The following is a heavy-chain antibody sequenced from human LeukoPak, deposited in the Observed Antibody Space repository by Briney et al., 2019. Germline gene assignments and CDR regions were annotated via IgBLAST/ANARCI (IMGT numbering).Heavy chain of an antibody. Sequence: PSETLSLTCTVSGGSISSNSYYWGWIRQPPGKGLEWIGSIYYSGSTYYNPSLKSRVTVSVDTSKNQVSLKLRSVTAADTAVYYCAGLFSGYDPFDYWGQGTLVTVSS. CDR3: AGLFSGYDPFDY. V-gene: IGHV4-39*07. CDR2: IYYSGST. D-gene: IGHD5-12*01. CDR1: GGSISSNSYY. J-gene: IGHJ4*02.